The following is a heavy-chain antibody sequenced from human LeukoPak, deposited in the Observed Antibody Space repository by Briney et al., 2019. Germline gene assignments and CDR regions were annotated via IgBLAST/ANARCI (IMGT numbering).Heavy chain of an antibody. CDR3: AKDLESGSWSDAFAL. J-gene: IGHJ3*01. CDR2: MRYGGDNK. CDR1: GFIFSNYG. Sequence: PGGSLRLSCAASGFIFSNYGMHWVRQAPGKGLEWVAFMRYGGDNKYYADSVKGRFTISRDNSKNKLYLQMNTLRAEDTAVYYCAKDLESGSWSDAFALWGQGTMVTVSS. V-gene: IGHV3-30*02. D-gene: IGHD6-13*01.